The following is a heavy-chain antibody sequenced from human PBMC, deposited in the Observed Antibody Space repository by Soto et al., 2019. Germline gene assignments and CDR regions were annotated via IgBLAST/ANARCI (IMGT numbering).Heavy chain of an antibody. D-gene: IGHD5-12*01. CDR1: GFTFSSYS. CDR3: ARGRGSGYSGNDGGDNYNYGKDV. CDR2: ISTSSSYI. V-gene: IGHV3-21*01. J-gene: IGHJ6*04. Sequence: GGSLSLSCAASGFTFSSYSMNWVRQAPGKGLEWVSSISTSSSYIYYADSVKGRFTISRDNAKNSLYLQMNSLRAEDTAVYYCARGRGSGYSGNDGGDNYNYGKDVWGKGT.